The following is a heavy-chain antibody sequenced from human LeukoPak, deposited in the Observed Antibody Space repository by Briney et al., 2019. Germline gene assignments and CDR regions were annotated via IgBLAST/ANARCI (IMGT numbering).Heavy chain of an antibody. CDR1: GFTFSTYE. D-gene: IGHD1-26*01. J-gene: IGHJ4*02. CDR2: ISSSGSTI. V-gene: IGHV3-48*03. CDR3: ARKISGSYYEYLDY. Sequence: GGSLRLSCAASGFTFSTYEFNWVRQAPGKGLEWVSYISSSGSTIYYADSVKGRFTVSRDNPKSSLYLQMYSLRAEDTAIYYCARKISGSYYEYLDYWGQGTLVRVSS.